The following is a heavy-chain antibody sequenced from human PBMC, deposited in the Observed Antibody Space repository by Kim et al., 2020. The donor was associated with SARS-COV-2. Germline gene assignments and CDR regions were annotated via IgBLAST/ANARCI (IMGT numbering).Heavy chain of an antibody. CDR2: ISSSSSNT. V-gene: IGHV3-11*06. Sequence: GGSLRLSCAASGFTFSNYYMSWIRQAPGKGLEWVSYISSSSSNTNYADSVKGRFTISRDNAKNTLYLQMNSLRAEDTAVYYCAKDFEYSSSSPCFFPWGRGTLVPVSP. J-gene: IGHJ5*02. D-gene: IGHD6-6*01. CDR1: GFTFSNYY. CDR3: AKDFEYSSSSPCFFP.